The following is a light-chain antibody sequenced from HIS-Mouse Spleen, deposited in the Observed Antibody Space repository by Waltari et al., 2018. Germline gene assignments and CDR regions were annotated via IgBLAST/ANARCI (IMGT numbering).Light chain of an antibody. CDR3: AAWDDSLSGVV. V-gene: IGLV1-47*01. J-gene: IGLJ2*01. Sequence: QSVLTQPPSASGTPGQRGTIACSGSSSTIGSNYVYWYQQLPGTAPKLLIYRNNQRPSGVPDRFSGSKSGTSASLAISGLRSEDEADYYCAAWDDSLSGVVFGGGTKLTVL. CDR1: SSTIGSNY. CDR2: RNN.